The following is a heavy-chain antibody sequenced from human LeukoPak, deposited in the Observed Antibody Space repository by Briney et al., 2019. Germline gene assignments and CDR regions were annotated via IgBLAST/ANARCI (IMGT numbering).Heavy chain of an antibody. Sequence: ASVKVSCKASGYTFTGYYMHWVRQAPGQGLEWMGWINPNSGGTNYAQKFQGRVTMTRDTSISTAYMELSRLSSDGTAVYYCASAYYDFWSGSFSGPSSAYYYGMDVWGQGTTVTVSS. CDR1: GYTFTGYY. D-gene: IGHD3-3*01. CDR2: INPNSGGT. CDR3: ASAYYDFWSGSFSGPSSAYYYGMDV. J-gene: IGHJ6*02. V-gene: IGHV1-2*02.